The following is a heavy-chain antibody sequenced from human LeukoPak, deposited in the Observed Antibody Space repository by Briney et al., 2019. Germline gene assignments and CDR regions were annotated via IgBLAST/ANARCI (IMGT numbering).Heavy chain of an antibody. CDR3: AKESGKFDY. CDR2: ISADGGST. CDR1: GLNFDDSD. J-gene: IGHJ4*01. Sequence: GGSLTLSCIASGLNFDDSDMHWVRQAPGKGLEWVSLISADGGSTFSADSAKGRFSISRDNSKNSLYLQMSSLRSEDTAMYYCAKESGKFDYWGHGDLCAASS. V-gene: IGHV3-43*02.